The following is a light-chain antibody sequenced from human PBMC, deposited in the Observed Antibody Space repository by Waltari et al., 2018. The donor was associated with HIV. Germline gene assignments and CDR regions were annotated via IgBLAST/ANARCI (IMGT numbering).Light chain of an antibody. J-gene: IGLJ1*01. CDR2: RNN. V-gene: IGLV1-47*01. Sequence: QSVLTQPPSASGTPGQRVTISCSGSSSNIGRNYVYWYQQLPGTAPKLLIYRNNQRPSGVPDRFSGSKSGTSASLAISGLRSEDEADYYCATWNDSLSGYVFGPGTKVTVL. CDR3: ATWNDSLSGYV. CDR1: SSNIGRNY.